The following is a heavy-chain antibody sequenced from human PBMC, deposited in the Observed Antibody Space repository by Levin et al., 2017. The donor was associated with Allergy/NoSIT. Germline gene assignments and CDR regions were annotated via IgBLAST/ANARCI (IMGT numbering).Heavy chain of an antibody. Sequence: TPSETLSLTCAVYGGSFSGYYWSWIRQPPGKGLEWIGEINHGGSTNYNPSLKSRVTISLDTSKNQFSLKLSSVTAADTAVYYCARLHLVVVVSADAFDIWGQGTMVTVSS. CDR2: INHGGST. CDR3: ARLHLVVVVSADAFDI. V-gene: IGHV4-34*01. CDR1: GGSFSGYY. J-gene: IGHJ3*02. D-gene: IGHD2-15*01.